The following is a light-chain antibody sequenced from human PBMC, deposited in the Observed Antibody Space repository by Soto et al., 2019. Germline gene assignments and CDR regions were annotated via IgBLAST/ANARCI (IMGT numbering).Light chain of an antibody. CDR2: AAS. Sequence: ETVLVQSPGTLSLSPGERATLSCRASHNVRNGYLAWYQQKPGQAPRLLIYAASSRATGIPDRFSGSGSGTDFTLTTSNLEPEDFAVYYCQQYAQTFGQGTKLEIK. J-gene: IGKJ2*01. CDR1: HNVRNGY. CDR3: QQYAQT. V-gene: IGKV3-20*01.